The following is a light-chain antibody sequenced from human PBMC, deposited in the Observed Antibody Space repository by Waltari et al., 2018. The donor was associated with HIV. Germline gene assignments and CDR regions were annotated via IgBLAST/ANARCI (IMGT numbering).Light chain of an antibody. V-gene: IGLV1-40*01. CDR3: QSYDIRLTGLWV. Sequence: SVLTQPTSVSGAPGQDVTIPCTGNSSNIGAPNDVPWYRQSPGTAPKLVIYGDSIRPSGVPDRFSGSRSGASVSLDITGLRAEDEGDYYCQSYDIRLTGLWVFGGGTKLTVL. J-gene: IGLJ3*02. CDR2: GDS. CDR1: SSNIGAPND.